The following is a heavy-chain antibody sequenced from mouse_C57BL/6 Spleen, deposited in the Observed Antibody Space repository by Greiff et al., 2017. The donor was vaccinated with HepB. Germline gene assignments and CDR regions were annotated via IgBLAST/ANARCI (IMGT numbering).Heavy chain of an antibody. V-gene: IGHV1-26*01. CDR1: GYTFTDYY. CDR3: ARRHYYGSSQYYFDY. D-gene: IGHD1-1*01. Sequence: VQLQQSGPELVKPGASVKISCKASGYTFTDYYMNWVKQSHGKSLEWIGDINPNNGGTSYNQKFKGKATLTVDKSSSTAYMELRSLTSEDSAVYYCARRHYYGSSQYYFDYWGQGTTLTVSS. CDR2: INPNNGGT. J-gene: IGHJ2*01.